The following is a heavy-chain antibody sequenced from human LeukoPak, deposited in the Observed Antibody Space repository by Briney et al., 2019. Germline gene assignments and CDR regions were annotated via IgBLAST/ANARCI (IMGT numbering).Heavy chain of an antibody. CDR1: GGSFSGYY. D-gene: IGHD3-22*01. CDR3: ARGSRYYYDSSGYHLPYYYYYMDV. J-gene: IGHJ6*03. V-gene: IGHV4-34*01. Sequence: SGTLSLTCAVYGGSFSGYYWSWIRQPPGKGLEWIGEINHSGSTNYNPSLKSRVTISVDTSKNQFSLKLSSVTAADTAVYYCARGSRYYYDSSGYHLPYYYYYMDVWGKGTTVTVSS. CDR2: INHSGST.